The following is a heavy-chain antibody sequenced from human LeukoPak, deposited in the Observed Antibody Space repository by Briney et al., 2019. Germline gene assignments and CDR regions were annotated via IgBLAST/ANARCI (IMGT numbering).Heavy chain of an antibody. V-gene: IGHV4-39*01. J-gene: IGHJ5*02. CDR1: GGSIRGSNYY. CDR3: AKSSGMVIHNYFDP. CDR2: IYYGGST. Sequence: SETLSLTCTVSGGSIRGSNYYWTWIRQSPGKGLEWIGAIYYGGSTYYNPSLKSRVSISVDTSKNQFSLKLTSVTAAATAIYYCAKSSGMVIHNYFDPRGQGTRVTVSS. D-gene: IGHD3-3*01.